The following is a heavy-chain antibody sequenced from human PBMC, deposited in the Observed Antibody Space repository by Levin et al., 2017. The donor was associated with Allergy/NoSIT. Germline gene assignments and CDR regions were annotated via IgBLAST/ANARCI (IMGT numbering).Heavy chain of an antibody. J-gene: IGHJ6*03. V-gene: IGHV4-61*02. CDR2: IYVTGST. CDR3: ARDLGGFSGYKPYCYMDV. D-gene: IGHD5-12*01. CDR1: GDSISRGFYY. Sequence: SETLSLTCSVSGDSISRGFYYWSWIRQPAGEGLEWIGRIYVTGSTTYSPSLKSLVTISLDRSKDQVSLKINSVTAADTAVYYCARDLGGFSGYKPYCYMDVWGKGTTVTVSS.